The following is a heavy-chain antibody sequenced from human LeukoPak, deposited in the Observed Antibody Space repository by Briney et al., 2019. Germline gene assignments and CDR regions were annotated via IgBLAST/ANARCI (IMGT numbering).Heavy chain of an antibody. Sequence: ASVKVSCKASGYTFTSYGISWVREAPGQGLEWMGWISTYNGNTNYAQKLQGRVTMTTDTSTSTACMELRSLRSDDTAVYYCARDHTGSYYYWGQGTLVTVSS. J-gene: IGHJ4*02. CDR1: GYTFTSYG. V-gene: IGHV1-18*01. D-gene: IGHD1-26*01. CDR3: ARDHTGSYYY. CDR2: ISTYNGNT.